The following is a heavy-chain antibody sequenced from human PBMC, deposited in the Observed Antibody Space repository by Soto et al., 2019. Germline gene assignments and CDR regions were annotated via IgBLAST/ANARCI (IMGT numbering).Heavy chain of an antibody. V-gene: IGHV3-23*01. CDR1: GFTFSSYA. J-gene: IGHJ6*02. CDR2: ISGSGGST. CDR3: AKDGVITVVTPRHGQDYYYYGMDV. Sequence: GGSLRLSCAASGFTFSSYAMSWVRQAPGKGLEWVSAISGSGGSTYYADSVKGRFTISRDNSKNTLYLQMNSLRAEDTAVYYCAKDGVITVVTPRHGQDYYYYGMDVWGQGTTVTVSS. D-gene: IGHD3-22*01.